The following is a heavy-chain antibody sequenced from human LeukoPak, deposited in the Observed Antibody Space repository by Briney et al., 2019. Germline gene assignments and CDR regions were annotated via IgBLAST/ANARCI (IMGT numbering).Heavy chain of an antibody. CDR3: ARESRIVEGDGYHIDV. V-gene: IGHV4-4*07. CDR1: GVSISGYY. Sequence: PSETLSLTCTVSGVSISGYYWSWIRQPAGKGLEWIGRIYISRGTTYNPSLRGRVIMSVDTSKNQFSLQLTSVTAADTAMYYCARESRIVEGDGYHIDVWGKGTTVTISS. CDR2: IYISRGT. D-gene: IGHD1-26*01. J-gene: IGHJ6*03.